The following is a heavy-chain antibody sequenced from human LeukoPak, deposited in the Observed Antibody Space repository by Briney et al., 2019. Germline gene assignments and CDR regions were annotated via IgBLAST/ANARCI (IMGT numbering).Heavy chain of an antibody. CDR2: IYHSGST. V-gene: IGHV4-30-2*06. CDR1: GGSISSGGYS. Sequence: SQTLSLTCAVSGGSISSGGYSWSWIRQSPGKGLEWIGYIYHSGSTYYNPSLKSRVTISVDRSKNQFSLKLSSVTAADTAVYYCASAVWWGAFDIWGQGTMVTVSS. J-gene: IGHJ3*02. D-gene: IGHD1-26*01. CDR3: ASAVWWGAFDI.